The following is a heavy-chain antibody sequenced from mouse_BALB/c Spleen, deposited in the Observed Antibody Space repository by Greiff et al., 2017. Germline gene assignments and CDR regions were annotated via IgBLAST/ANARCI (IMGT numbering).Heavy chain of an antibody. CDR1: GFTFSSFG. CDR3: ARSGTRGAIDY. V-gene: IGHV5-17*02. J-gene: IGHJ4*01. CDR2: ISSGSSTI. Sequence: EVKLVESGGGLVQPGGSRKLSCAASGFTFSSFGMHWVRQAPEKGLEWVAYISSGSSTIYYADTVKGRFTISRDNPKNTLFLPMTSLRSEDTAMYYCARSGTRGAIDYWGQGTSVTVSS. D-gene: IGHD4-1*01.